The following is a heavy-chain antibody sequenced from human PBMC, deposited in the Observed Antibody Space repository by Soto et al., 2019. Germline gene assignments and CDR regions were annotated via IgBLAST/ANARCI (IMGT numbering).Heavy chain of an antibody. V-gene: IGHV4-4*02. CDR1: GGSISSSNW. CDR3: ARSGYSSSDNWFDP. J-gene: IGHJ5*02. D-gene: IGHD6-13*01. CDR2: IYHSGST. Sequence: LSLTCAVSGGSISSSNWWSWVLQPPGKGLEWIGEIYHSGSTSYNPSLKSRVTISVDKSKNQFSLKLSSVTAADTAVYYCARSGYSSSDNWFDPWGQGTLVTVSS.